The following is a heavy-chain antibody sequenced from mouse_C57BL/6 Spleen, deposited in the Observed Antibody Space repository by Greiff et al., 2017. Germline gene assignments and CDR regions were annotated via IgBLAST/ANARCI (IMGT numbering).Heavy chain of an antibody. Sequence: EVKLVESGGGLVKPGGSLKLSCAASGFTFSDYGMHWVRQAPEKGLEWVAYISSGSSTIYYADTVKGRFTISRDNAKNTLFLQMTSLRSEDTGMYYCATDGYYGGYYAMDYRGEGDSVTGSS. CDR2: ISSGSSTI. CDR1: GFTFSDYG. CDR3: ATDGYYGGYYAMDY. D-gene: IGHD2-3*01. J-gene: IGHJ4*01. V-gene: IGHV5-17*01.